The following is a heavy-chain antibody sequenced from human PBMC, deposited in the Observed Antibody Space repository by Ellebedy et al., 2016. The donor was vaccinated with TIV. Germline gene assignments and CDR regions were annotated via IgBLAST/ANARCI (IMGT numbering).Heavy chain of an antibody. V-gene: IGHV1-46*01. CDR3: RCDGDTFDI. J-gene: IGHJ3*02. Sequence: ASVKVSCXASGYTFTSFHMHWVRQAPGQGFEWMGIINPSGGSTTYAQKFQGRVTMTRDTSTSTVYMELSSLRSEDTAVYYCRCDGDTFDIWGQGTMVTVSS. D-gene: IGHD2-21*02. CDR2: INPSGGST. CDR1: GYTFTSFH.